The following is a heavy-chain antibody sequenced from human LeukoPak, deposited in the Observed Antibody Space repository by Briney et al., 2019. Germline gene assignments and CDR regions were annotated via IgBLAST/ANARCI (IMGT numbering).Heavy chain of an antibody. V-gene: IGHV1-69*06. CDR1: GYTFTDYY. D-gene: IGHD3-22*01. CDR3: ASDYYDSSGYSYY. Sequence: SVKVSCKASGYTFTDYYMHWVRQAPGQGLEWMGGIIPIFGTANYAQKFQGRVTITADKSTSTAYMELSSLRSEDTAVYYCASDYYDSSGYSYYWGQGTLVTVSS. CDR2: IIPIFGTA. J-gene: IGHJ4*02.